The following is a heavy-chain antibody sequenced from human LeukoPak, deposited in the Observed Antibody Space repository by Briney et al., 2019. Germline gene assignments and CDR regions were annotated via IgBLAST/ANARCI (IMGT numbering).Heavy chain of an antibody. Sequence: GGSLRLSCAASGFTFSSYGMHWVRQAPGKGLEWVAFIRYDGSNKYYADSVKGRFTISRDNSKNTLYLQINSLRAEDTAVYYCAKDGSPIVVVPAAPDYWGQGTLVTVSS. CDR3: AKDGSPIVVVPAAPDY. CDR2: IRYDGSNK. CDR1: GFTFSSYG. J-gene: IGHJ4*02. V-gene: IGHV3-30*02. D-gene: IGHD2-2*01.